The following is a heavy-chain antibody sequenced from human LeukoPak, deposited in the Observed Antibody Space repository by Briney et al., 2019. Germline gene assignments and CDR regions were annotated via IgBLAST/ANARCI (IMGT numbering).Heavy chain of an antibody. CDR3: VRDVGAFDY. D-gene: IGHD2-15*01. J-gene: IGHJ4*02. Sequence: GGSPRLSCAASGFTFSNYWMSWVRQAPGKGLEWVANIKQDGSEKYYVDSVKGRFTISRDNAKSSLYLQMNSLRAEDTAVYYCVRDVGAFDYWGQGTLVTVSS. V-gene: IGHV3-7*03. CDR1: GFTFSNYW. CDR2: IKQDGSEK.